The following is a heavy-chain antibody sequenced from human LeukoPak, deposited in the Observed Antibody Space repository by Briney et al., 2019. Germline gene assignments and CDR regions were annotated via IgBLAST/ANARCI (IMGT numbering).Heavy chain of an antibody. Sequence: GASVKVSCKASGYTLTGYYMHWVRQAPGQGLEWMGWINPNSGGTNYAQKFQGRVTMTRDTSISTAYMELSRLRSDDTAVYYCARGASIGFCSSTSCYKAYDYWGQGTLVTVSS. D-gene: IGHD2-2*02. CDR3: ARGASIGFCSSTSCYKAYDY. CDR2: INPNSGGT. J-gene: IGHJ4*02. CDR1: GYTLTGYY. V-gene: IGHV1-2*02.